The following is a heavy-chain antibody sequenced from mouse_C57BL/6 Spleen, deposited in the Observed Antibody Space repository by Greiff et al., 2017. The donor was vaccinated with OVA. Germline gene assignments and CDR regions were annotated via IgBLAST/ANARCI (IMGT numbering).Heavy chain of an antibody. Sequence: VQLQQSGPGLVKPSQSLSLTCSVTGYSITSGYYWNWIRQFPGNKLEWMGYISYDGSNNYNPSLKNRISITRDTSKNQFFLKLNSVTTEDTATYYCARGGYYGNYKDYWGQGTSVTVSS. CDR2: ISYDGSN. CDR1: GYSITSGYY. D-gene: IGHD2-1*01. J-gene: IGHJ4*01. V-gene: IGHV3-6*01. CDR3: ARGGYYGNYKDY.